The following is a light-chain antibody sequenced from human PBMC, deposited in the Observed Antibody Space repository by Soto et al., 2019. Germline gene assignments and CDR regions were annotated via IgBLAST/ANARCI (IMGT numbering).Light chain of an antibody. CDR2: GAS. CDR1: QSVSSSY. Sequence: EIVLTQSPGTLSLSPGVRATLSCRASQSVSSSYLAWYQHKPGQAPRLLIYGASSRATGIPDRFSGSGSGTDFTLTISRLEPEDFAVYYCQQYGSSHHTFGQGTKLEIK. J-gene: IGKJ2*01. V-gene: IGKV3-20*01. CDR3: QQYGSSHHT.